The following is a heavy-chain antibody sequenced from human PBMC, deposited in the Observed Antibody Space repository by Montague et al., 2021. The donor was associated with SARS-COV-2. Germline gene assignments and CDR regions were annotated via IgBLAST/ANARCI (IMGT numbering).Heavy chain of an antibody. J-gene: IGHJ6*03. V-gene: IGHV4-61*02. CDR2: IYSSGNT. Sequence: TLSLTCTVSGGSISRGSYAWSWIPQAAGPGLNWFGCIYSSGNTKYNPSLKSRVTISVDTSKNQFSLKLSSGTAADTAVYYCASGTAATYYYYMDVWGKGTMVTVSS. CDR3: ASGTAATYYYYMDV. D-gene: IGHD6-13*01. CDR1: GGSISRGSYA.